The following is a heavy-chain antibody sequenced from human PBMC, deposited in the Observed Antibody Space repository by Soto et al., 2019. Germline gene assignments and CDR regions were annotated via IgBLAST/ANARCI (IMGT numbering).Heavy chain of an antibody. CDR3: ARGRNVLRFLEWLFVFDY. CDR2: INPSGGST. J-gene: IGHJ4*02. Sequence: GASVKVSCKASGYTFTSYYMHWVRQAPGQGLEWMGIINPSGGSTSYAQKFQGRVTMTRDTSTSTVYMELSSLRSEDTAVYYCARGRNVLRFLEWLFVFDYWGQGTLVTVSS. D-gene: IGHD3-3*01. CDR1: GYTFTSYY. V-gene: IGHV1-46*03.